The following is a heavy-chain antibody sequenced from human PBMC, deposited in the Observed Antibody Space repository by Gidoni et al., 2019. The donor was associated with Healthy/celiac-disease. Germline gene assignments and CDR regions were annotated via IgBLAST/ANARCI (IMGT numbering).Heavy chain of an antibody. J-gene: IGHJ6*02. CDR1: GFTFNDAW. CDR2: IKSETDGGTT. V-gene: IGHV3-15*01. Sequence: EVQLVESGGGLVKPGGSLRLSCAASGFTFNDAWMTWVRQAPGKGLEWVGRIKSETDGGTTDYAAPVKGRFTVSRDDSKNTLYLQMNSLKTEDTAVYYCARGGFWSGTSYYYFGLDVWGQGTTVTVSS. D-gene: IGHD3-3*01. CDR3: ARGGFWSGTSYYYFGLDV.